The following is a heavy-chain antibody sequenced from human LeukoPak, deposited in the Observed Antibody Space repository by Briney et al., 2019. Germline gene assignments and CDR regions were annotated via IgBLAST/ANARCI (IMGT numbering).Heavy chain of an antibody. Sequence: GGSLRLSCTASGFTFSSYWMSWVRQAPGEGLEWVANINQDASETYYVDSVKGRFTISRDNAKNSLYLQMSSLRAEDTAVYYCARGRRVPAAMGNWFDPWGQGTLVTVSS. D-gene: IGHD2-2*01. V-gene: IGHV3-7*01. CDR3: ARGRRVPAAMGNWFDP. CDR1: GFTFSSYW. CDR2: INQDASET. J-gene: IGHJ5*02.